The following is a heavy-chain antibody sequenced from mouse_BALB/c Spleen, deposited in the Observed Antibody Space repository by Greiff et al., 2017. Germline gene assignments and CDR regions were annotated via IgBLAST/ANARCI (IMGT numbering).Heavy chain of an antibody. CDR2: ISTYSGNT. D-gene: IGHD2-4*01. Sequence: QVQLKQSGPELVRPGVSVKISCKGSGYTFTDYAMHWVKQSHAKSLEWIGVISTYSGNTNYNQKFKGKATMTVDKSSSTAYMELARLTSEDSAIYYCARRNYDYDEAWFAYWGQGTLVTVSA. V-gene: IGHV1-67*01. CDR1: GYTFTDYA. J-gene: IGHJ3*01. CDR3: ARRNYDYDEAWFAY.